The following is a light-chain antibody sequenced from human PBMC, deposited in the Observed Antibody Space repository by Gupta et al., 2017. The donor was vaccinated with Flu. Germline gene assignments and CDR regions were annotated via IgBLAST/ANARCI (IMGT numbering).Light chain of an antibody. V-gene: IGLV1-44*01. CDR1: T. Sequence: TVNWYQQLPRTAPKLLIYTNNPRPSAVPDRFSGSQSATSASLAISGLQSAVAADYYFASWDDSLNGGVFGGCTKLTVL. CDR3: ASWDDSLNGGV. J-gene: IGLJ3*02. CDR2: TNN.